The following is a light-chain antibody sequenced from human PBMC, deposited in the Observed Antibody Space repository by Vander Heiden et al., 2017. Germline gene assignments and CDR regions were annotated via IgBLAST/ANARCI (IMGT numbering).Light chain of an antibody. CDR1: QSISSY. V-gene: IGKV1-39*01. CDR3: QQSDSTPRT. CDR2: AAS. Sequence: DIQMTQSPSSLSASVGDRVTITCRASQSISSYLNWFQQKPGKAPKLLIYAASSLQSGVPSRFSGSGSGTDFTLTISRPQPEDFATYYCQQSDSTPRTFGQGTKVXIK. J-gene: IGKJ1*01.